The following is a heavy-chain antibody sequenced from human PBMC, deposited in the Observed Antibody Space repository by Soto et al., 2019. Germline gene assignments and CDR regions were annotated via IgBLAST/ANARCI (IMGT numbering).Heavy chain of an antibody. CDR1: GGTSSSYA. V-gene: IGHV1-69*13. Sequence: GASVKVSCKASGGTSSSYAISWVRQAPGQGLEWMGGIIPIFGTANYAQKFQGRVTITADESTSTAYMELSSLRSEDTAVYYCARDSGCISTSCYFKDWFDPWGQGTLVTVSS. CDR2: IIPIFGTA. D-gene: IGHD2-2*01. CDR3: ARDSGCISTSCYFKDWFDP. J-gene: IGHJ5*02.